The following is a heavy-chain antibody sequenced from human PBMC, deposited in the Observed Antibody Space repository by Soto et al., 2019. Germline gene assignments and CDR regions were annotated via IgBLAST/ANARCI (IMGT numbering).Heavy chain of an antibody. CDR1: GGSISSGDYY. Sequence: QVQLQESGPGLVEPSQTLSLTCTVSGGSISSGDYYWSWIRQLPGKGLEWIGYIYYSGSTYYNPSLKSRFTISVDTSNNQFSLKLSSVTAADTAVYYCARYYYGSGSYSYLDPWGRGTLVTVSS. D-gene: IGHD3-10*01. CDR3: ARYYYGSGSYSYLDP. CDR2: IYYSGST. J-gene: IGHJ2*01. V-gene: IGHV4-31*03.